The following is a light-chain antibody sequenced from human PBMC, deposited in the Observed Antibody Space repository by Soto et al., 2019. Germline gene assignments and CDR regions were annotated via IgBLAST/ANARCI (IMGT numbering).Light chain of an antibody. J-gene: IGKJ3*01. CDR3: QQSGSSPPFI. Sequence: ETVMTQSPATLSVSPGERATLSCRASLSVSSNVAWYQQKPGQAPRLLIYGASTRATGIPARFSGSGSGTEFTLTISNLQSEDFAVYYCQQSGSSPPFIFGPGTKVDIK. V-gene: IGKV3-15*01. CDR1: LSVSSN. CDR2: GAS.